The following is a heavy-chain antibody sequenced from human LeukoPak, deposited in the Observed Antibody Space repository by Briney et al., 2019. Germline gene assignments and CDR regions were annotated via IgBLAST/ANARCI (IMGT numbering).Heavy chain of an antibody. J-gene: IGHJ4*02. CDR1: GYTFTDFY. Sequence: ASVKVSCKASGYTFTDFYFKGVRQAPGQGLEWMGWINPNSGGTNYAQKFQGRVTMTRDRSISTAYMELSRLRSDDTAVYYCAKDHAIRSFDSWGQGTLVTVSS. CDR2: INPNSGGT. CDR3: AKDHAIRSFDS. D-gene: IGHD1-14*01. V-gene: IGHV1-2*02.